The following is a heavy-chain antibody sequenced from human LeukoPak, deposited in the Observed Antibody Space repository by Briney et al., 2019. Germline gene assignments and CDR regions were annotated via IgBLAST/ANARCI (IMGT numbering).Heavy chain of an antibody. CDR2: INHSGST. D-gene: IGHD3-22*01. J-gene: IGHJ5*02. Sequence: SETLSLTCAVYGGSFSGYYWSWIRQPPGKGLEWIGEINHSGSTNYNPSLKSRVTISVDTSKNQFSLKLSSVTAADTAVYYCARVLDSSGYYYGFDPWGQGTLVTVSA. CDR1: GGSFSGYY. CDR3: ARVLDSSGYYYGFDP. V-gene: IGHV4-34*01.